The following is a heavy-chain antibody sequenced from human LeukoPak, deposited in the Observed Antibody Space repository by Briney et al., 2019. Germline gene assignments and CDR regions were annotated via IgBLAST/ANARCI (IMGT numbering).Heavy chain of an antibody. CDR3: ARDLAAARLDF. Sequence: GRSLRLSCAASGYTFTDHGMHWVGQAPGKGLEWVANIWFDGSQEYYADTVKGRFTIFRDISKNTLYLQLNSLRVEDTAVYYCARDLAAARLDFRGQGTLVTVSS. J-gene: IGHJ4*02. D-gene: IGHD6-6*01. CDR1: GYTFTDHG. V-gene: IGHV3-33*01. CDR2: IWFDGSQE.